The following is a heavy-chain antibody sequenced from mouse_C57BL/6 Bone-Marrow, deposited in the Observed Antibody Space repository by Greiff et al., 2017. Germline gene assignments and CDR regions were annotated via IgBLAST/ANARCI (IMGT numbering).Heavy chain of an antibody. J-gene: IGHJ2*01. CDR1: GYTFTSYW. CDR2: IHPNSDST. V-gene: IGHV1-64*01. Sequence: VQLQHPGAELVKPGASVKLSCKASGYTFTSYWMHWVKQRPGQGLEWIGMIHPNSDSTNYNEQFNSKATLTVDKSSSTAYMQLSRLTSEDTAVYYCARGRGAYFDYWGQDTTLTVSS. CDR3: ARGRGAYFDY.